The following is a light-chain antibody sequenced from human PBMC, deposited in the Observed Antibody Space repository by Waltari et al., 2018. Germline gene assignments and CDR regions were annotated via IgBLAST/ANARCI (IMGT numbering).Light chain of an antibody. J-gene: IGKJ2*01. V-gene: IGKV3-20*01. Sequence: VLTQSPGTLSLSPGERVTLSCRASQSLSKKYLAWYQQKPGQAPRLLIDGASSRAAGIPDRFSGSGSGTDFTLTISRLEPEDFAMYYCQQYGSSVMYTFGQGTKLEIK. CDR3: QQYGSSVMYT. CDR1: QSLSKKY. CDR2: GAS.